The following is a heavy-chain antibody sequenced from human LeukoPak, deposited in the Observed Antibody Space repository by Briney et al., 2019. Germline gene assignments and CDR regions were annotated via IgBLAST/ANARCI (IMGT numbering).Heavy chain of an antibody. D-gene: IGHD3-22*01. CDR2: IYYSGST. CDR3: ASQRNDYYDGSGHDY. Sequence: SETLSLTCTVSGDSTGNINYYWGWIRQPPGKGLEWIGSIYYSGSTYYNPSLKSRVTISVDTSKNQFSLKLSSVTAADTAVYYCASQRNDYYDGSGHDYWGQGTLVTVSS. CDR1: GDSTGNINYY. V-gene: IGHV4-39*01. J-gene: IGHJ4*02.